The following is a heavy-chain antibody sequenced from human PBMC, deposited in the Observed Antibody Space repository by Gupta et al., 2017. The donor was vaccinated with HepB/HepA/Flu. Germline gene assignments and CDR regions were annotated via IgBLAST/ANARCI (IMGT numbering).Heavy chain of an antibody. Sequence: QVQLQESGPGLVKPSETLSLTCRISSTSISDEYWSWIRQAAGKGLECSGRVHSRETTVYNPSLKSRVTLSLDTAKSQFSLTLRSVTAADTAVYYCARWDKYQRVFDPWGQGTLVTVSS. V-gene: IGHV4-4*07. D-gene: IGHD2-2*01. CDR1: STSISDEY. CDR3: ARWDKYQRVFDP. CDR2: VHSRETT. J-gene: IGHJ5*02.